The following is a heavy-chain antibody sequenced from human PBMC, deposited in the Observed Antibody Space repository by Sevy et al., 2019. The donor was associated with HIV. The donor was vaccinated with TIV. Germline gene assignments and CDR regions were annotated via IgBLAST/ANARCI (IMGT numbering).Heavy chain of an antibody. V-gene: IGHV1-18*04. J-gene: IGHJ4*02. D-gene: IGHD3-10*01. CDR2: ISGYDGDT. CDR1: GFTFTSYG. Sequence: ASVKVCCKASGFTFTSYGITWVRQAPGQGLEWMGWISGYDGDTNYAQKLQGRVTMTTDTSTSTTYMELRSLRSDDTAVYYCARGASSLDYFDYWGQGTLVTVSS. CDR3: ARGASSLDYFDY.